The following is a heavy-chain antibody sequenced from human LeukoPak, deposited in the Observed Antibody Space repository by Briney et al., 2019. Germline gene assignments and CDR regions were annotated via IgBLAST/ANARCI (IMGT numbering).Heavy chain of an antibody. D-gene: IGHD2-15*01. CDR1: GFTFSDYY. J-gene: IGHJ5*02. V-gene: IGHV3-11*04. CDR3: ATRGGMAIPPS. CDR2: ISTSGTAV. Sequence: GGSLRLSCAASGFTFSDYYMSWIRQAPGKGLEWVSYISTSGTAVYYADSVKGRFTISRDNAKNSLYLQMNSLRAEDTAVYYCATRGGMAIPPSWGQGTLVTVSS.